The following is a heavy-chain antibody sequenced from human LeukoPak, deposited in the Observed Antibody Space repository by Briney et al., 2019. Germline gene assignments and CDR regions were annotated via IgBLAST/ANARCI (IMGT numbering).Heavy chain of an antibody. J-gene: IGHJ4*02. CDR1: GFTFSSYA. CDR3: ASGGYYDSSGYSSADY. Sequence: GGSLRLSCAASGFTFSSYAMHWVRQAPGKGLEWVAVISYDGSNKYYADSVKGRFTISRDNSKNTLYLQMNSLRAEDTAVYYCASGGYYDSSGYSSADYWGQGTLVTVSS. D-gene: IGHD3-22*01. V-gene: IGHV3-30-3*01. CDR2: ISYDGSNK.